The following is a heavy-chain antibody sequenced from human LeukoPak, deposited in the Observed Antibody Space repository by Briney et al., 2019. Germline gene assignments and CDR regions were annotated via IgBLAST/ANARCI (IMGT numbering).Heavy chain of an antibody. J-gene: IGHJ6*02. Sequence: GGSLRLSCAAAGFTFSGYGMHWVRLAPGKGLEWVADIWFDGKNEHFAASVKGRFNISRDNSKKTMYLQINSLRAEDTAVYYCARDRHCVNGLCHNSPAMDVWGRGTTVTVSS. CDR1: GFTFSGYG. D-gene: IGHD2-8*01. V-gene: IGHV3-33*01. CDR2: IWFDGKNE. CDR3: ARDRHCVNGLCHNSPAMDV.